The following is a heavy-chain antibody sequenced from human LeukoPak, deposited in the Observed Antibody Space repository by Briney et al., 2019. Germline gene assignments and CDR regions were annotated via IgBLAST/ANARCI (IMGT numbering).Heavy chain of an antibody. V-gene: IGHV3-23*01. CDR1: GFTFSTYA. Sequence: GGSLRLSCAASGFTFSTYAMNWVRQAPGKGREWVSSISANGGETHYADSVKGRFTISRDNSKNTLYLQINNPRVGDTAVYYCAKRYYDFPLDYWGQGTLVTVSS. CDR3: AKRYYDFPLDY. D-gene: IGHD3-3*01. J-gene: IGHJ4*02. CDR2: ISANGGET.